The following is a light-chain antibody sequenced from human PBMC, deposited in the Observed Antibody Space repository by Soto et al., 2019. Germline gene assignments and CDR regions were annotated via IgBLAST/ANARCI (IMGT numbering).Light chain of an antibody. CDR3: ATWDDSLNGVV. V-gene: IGLV1-44*01. CDR1: SSNIGTNT. J-gene: IGLJ2*01. CDR2: SND. Sequence: QSVLTQPPSASGTPGRRVSISCSGGSSNIGTNTVNWYQHLPGTAPKLLIFSNDERPSGVPDRFSGSKSGTSASLAISGLQSDDEADYYCATWDDSLNGVVFGGGTKVTVL.